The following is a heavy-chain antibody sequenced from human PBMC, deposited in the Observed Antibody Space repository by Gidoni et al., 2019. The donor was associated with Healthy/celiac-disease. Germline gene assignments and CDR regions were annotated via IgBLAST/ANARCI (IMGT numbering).Heavy chain of an antibody. D-gene: IGHD3-16*01. CDR2: ISYDGSNK. V-gene: IGHV3-30*18. Sequence: ELEWVAVISYDGSNKYYADSVKGRFTISRDNSKNTLYLPMNSLRAEDPAVYYCAKDLGYWGQGTLVTVSS. J-gene: IGHJ4*02. CDR3: AKDLGY.